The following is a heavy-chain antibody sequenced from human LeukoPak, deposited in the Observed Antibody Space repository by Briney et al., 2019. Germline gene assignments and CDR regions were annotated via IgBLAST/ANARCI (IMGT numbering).Heavy chain of an antibody. D-gene: IGHD3-22*01. J-gene: IGHJ4*02. CDR1: GFTFRSYG. CDR2: IWYDGSNK. Sequence: GGSLRLSCAASGFTFRSYGMHWVRQDPGKGLEWVEVIWYDGSNKYYADSVKGRFTISRDNSKNTLYLQMNSLRAEDTAVYYCAREYYDSSGYYGYWGQGTLVTVSS. V-gene: IGHV3-33*01. CDR3: AREYYDSSGYYGY.